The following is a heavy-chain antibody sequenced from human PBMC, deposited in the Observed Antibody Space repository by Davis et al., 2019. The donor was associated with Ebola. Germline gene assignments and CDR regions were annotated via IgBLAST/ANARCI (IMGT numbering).Heavy chain of an antibody. D-gene: IGHD6-6*01. CDR3: AKVEVEYSSVYYYGMDV. CDR2: LGLSADT. V-gene: IGHV3-23*01. CDR1: GFVFSSYV. Sequence: GESLKISCAASGFVFSSYVMSWVRRAPGKGLEWVSTLGLSADTYYADSVKGRFTISRDNSKRMLYLQMNSLRPEDTAVYYCAKVEVEYSSVYYYGMDVWGQGTTVTVSS. J-gene: IGHJ6*02.